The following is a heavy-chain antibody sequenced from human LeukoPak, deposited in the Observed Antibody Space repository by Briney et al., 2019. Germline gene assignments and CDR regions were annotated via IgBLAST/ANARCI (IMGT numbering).Heavy chain of an antibody. D-gene: IGHD3-22*01. CDR2: MDPNSGNT. J-gene: IGHJ3*02. CDR3: ARGRGITMIVVASDAFDI. Sequence: GASVKVSCKASGYTFTSYDINWVRQATGQGLEWMGWMDPNSGNTGYAQKFQGRVTITRNTSISTAYMELSSLRSEDTAVYYCARGRGITMIVVASDAFDIWGQGTMVTVSS. V-gene: IGHV1-8*03. CDR1: GYTFTSYD.